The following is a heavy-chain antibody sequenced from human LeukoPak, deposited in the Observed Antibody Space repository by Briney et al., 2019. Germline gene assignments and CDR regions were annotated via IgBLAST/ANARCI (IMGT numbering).Heavy chain of an antibody. Sequence: SETLSLTCAVYGGSFSGYYWSWIRHPPGKGLEWIGEINHSGSTNYNPSLKSRVTISVDTSKNQFSLKLSSVTAADTAVYYCARRYCSSTSCYPPDDYWGQGTLVTVSS. CDR3: ARRYCSSTSCYPPDDY. CDR1: GGSFSGYY. D-gene: IGHD2-2*01. J-gene: IGHJ4*02. CDR2: INHSGST. V-gene: IGHV4-34*01.